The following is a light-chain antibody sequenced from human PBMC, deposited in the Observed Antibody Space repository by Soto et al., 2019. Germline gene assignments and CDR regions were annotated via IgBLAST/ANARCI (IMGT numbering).Light chain of an antibody. CDR2: SNN. Sequence: QSVLTQPPSVSGAPGQRVTISCTGTRSNTGAGYDVHWYQQHPGTAPKYLIYSNNNRPSGVPDRFSGSKSGTSASPAISGLQAEDEADYFCQSFDTSLRGWVFGGGTKLTVL. CDR3: QSFDTSLRGWV. J-gene: IGLJ3*02. V-gene: IGLV1-40*01. CDR1: RSNTGAGYD.